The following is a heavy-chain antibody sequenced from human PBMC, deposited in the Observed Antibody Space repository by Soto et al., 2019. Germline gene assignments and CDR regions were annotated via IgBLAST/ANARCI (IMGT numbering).Heavy chain of an antibody. D-gene: IGHD4-17*01. Sequence: QVQLQESGPGLVKPSQTLSLTCTVSGGSISSGGYYWSWIRQHPGKGLEWIGYIYYSGSTYYNPSNKSRVTISVDTSKTQFSLKLSSVTAADTAVYYCARGGDDYCGRNWYFDLWGRGTLVTVSS. CDR2: IYYSGST. CDR1: GGSISSGGYY. CDR3: ARGGDDYCGRNWYFDL. V-gene: IGHV4-31*03. J-gene: IGHJ2*01.